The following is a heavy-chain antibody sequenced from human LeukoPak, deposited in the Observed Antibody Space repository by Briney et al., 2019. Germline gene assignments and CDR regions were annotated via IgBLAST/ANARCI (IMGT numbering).Heavy chain of an antibody. Sequence: PGGSLRLSCAASGFTVSSNYMSWVRQAPGKGLEWVSVFYSGGSTYYADSVKGRLTISRDNSKNTLYLQMNSVGAEDTAVYYYARATIYDILTGYYAGAWGLDVWGQGTTVTVSS. V-gene: IGHV3-53*05. D-gene: IGHD3-9*01. CDR3: ARATIYDILTGYYAGAWGLDV. J-gene: IGHJ6*02. CDR1: GFTVSSNY. CDR2: FYSGGST.